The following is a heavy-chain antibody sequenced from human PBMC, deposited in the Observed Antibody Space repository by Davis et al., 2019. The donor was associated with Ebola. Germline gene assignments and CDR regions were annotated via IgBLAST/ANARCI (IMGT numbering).Heavy chain of an antibody. J-gene: IGHJ4*02. CDR3: ASKNHTYYYDSSGYYSFYYFDY. CDR1: GFTFSSYA. V-gene: IGHV3-23*01. Sequence: GESLKISRAASGFTFSSYAMSWVRQAPGKGLEWVSAISGCGGSKYYADSVKGRFTISRDNSKNTLYLQMNSLRAEETAVYDCASKNHTYYYDSSGYYSFYYFDYWGQGTLVTVSS. CDR2: ISGCGGSK. D-gene: IGHD3-22*01.